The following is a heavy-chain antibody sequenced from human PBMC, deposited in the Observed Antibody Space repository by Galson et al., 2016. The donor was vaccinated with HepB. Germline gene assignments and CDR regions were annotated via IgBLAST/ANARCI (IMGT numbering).Heavy chain of an antibody. CDR2: FDAEEGEI. CDR1: GRTLTELS. CDR3: ATDESSSLGDVFDV. J-gene: IGHJ3*01. V-gene: IGHV1-24*01. D-gene: IGHD6-13*01. Sequence: SVKVSCKVSGRTLTELSLHWVRQAPGKGLEWMGGFDAEEGEIIYSQNFQARVSMTEDTSTDTAYMEVSSLRSDDAAVYYCATDESSSLGDVFDVWGQGTMVIVSS.